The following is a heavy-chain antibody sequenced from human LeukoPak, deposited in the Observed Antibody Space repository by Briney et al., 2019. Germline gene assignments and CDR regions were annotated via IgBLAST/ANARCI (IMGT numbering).Heavy chain of an antibody. D-gene: IGHD6-13*01. CDR1: GGSISNYY. CDR2: IYYSGST. Sequence: SETLSLTCTVSGGSISNYYWSWIRQSPGKGLEWIGYIYYSGSTNYNPSLKSRVTISVDTSKNQFSLKLSSVTAADTAVYYCARMSSSWSYYYFDYWGQGTLVTVSS. CDR3: ARMSSSWSYYYFDY. V-gene: IGHV4-59*01. J-gene: IGHJ4*02.